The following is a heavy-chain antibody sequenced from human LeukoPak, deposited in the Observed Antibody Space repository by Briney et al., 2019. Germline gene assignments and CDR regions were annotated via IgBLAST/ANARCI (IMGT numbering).Heavy chain of an antibody. Sequence: ASVKVSCKASGYTFTCYYMHWVRQAPGQGLEWMGWINPNSGGTNYAQKFQGRVTMTRDTSISTAYMELSRLRSDDTAVYYCAKGRVVAGSKSLTYHWLDPWGQGTLVTVSS. V-gene: IGHV1-2*02. CDR2: INPNSGGT. J-gene: IGHJ5*02. D-gene: IGHD6-19*01. CDR3: AKGRVVAGSKSLTYHWLDP. CDR1: GYTFTCYY.